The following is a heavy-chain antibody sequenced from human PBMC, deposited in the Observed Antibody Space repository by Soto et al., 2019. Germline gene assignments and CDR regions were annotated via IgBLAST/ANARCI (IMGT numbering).Heavy chain of an antibody. J-gene: IGHJ6*02. Sequence: VRLSESGGDLVQTGGSLRLSCAASGFSFSTSAMNWVRQAPGKGPEWISLISGSSDVAYYAESVTGRFTSSRDNSKTNLDLQMKRLRVEDTAIYYCAKYSGDFPVYNGLNVWGQGTTVIVSS. CDR3: AKYSGDFPVYNGLNV. D-gene: IGHD1-26*01. CDR1: GFSFSTSA. CDR2: ISGSSDVA. V-gene: IGHV3-23*01.